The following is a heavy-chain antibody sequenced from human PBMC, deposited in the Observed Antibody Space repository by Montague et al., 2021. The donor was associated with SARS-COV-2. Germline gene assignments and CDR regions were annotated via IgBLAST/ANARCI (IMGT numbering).Heavy chain of an antibody. J-gene: IGHJ3*02. D-gene: IGHD3-10*01. Sequence: SETLSLTCTVSGGSITRNYYWGWIRQPPGKGLEWVGNIYYSGTTFINPSLESRATISVDASKSQFSLNLTSVTAADTAVYYCARPLVRGVPKAFDIWGQGALVIVSS. CDR1: GGSITRNYY. CDR2: IYYSGTT. V-gene: IGHV4-39*01. CDR3: ARPLVRGVPKAFDI.